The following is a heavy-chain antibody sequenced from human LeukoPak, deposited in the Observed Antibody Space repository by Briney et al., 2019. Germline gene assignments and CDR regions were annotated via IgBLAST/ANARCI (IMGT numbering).Heavy chain of an antibody. CDR2: IDCGAGDT. J-gene: IGHJ4*01. V-gene: IGHV1-2*02. CDR1: GYSFTAHY. Sequence: ASVKVSCKTSGYSFTAHYIHWLRQAPGQALQWLAYIDCGAGDTNYAQPFQGRVTVTRDKSINTAYLELSSLTFDDTAIYYCVRDPREPANDLDYWGRGTLVTVSS. D-gene: IGHD1-1*01. CDR3: VRDPREPANDLDY.